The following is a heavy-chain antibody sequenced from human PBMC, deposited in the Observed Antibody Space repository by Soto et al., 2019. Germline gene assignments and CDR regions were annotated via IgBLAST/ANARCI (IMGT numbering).Heavy chain of an antibody. CDR2: IFSSDDK. CDR3: ALIKDCSRIDCYLASFDP. J-gene: IGHJ5*02. CDR1: GLSLSNGKLG. Sequence: QVTLRESGPVLVKPTETLTLTCTVSGLSLSNGKLGVSWIRQPPGKALEWLAHIFSSDDKSYSTSLRSRLTISKDTSRSQVVLTMTNLDPMDSATYYCALIKDCSRIDCYLASFDPWGQGTLVTVSS. D-gene: IGHD2-21*02. V-gene: IGHV2-26*01.